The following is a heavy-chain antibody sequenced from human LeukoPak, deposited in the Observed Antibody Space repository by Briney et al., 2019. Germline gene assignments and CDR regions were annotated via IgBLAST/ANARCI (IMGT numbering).Heavy chain of an antibody. Sequence: PGGSLRLSCAASGFTFSSYEMNWVRQAPGTGLEWVSSISSGSYIYYADSVKGRFTISRDNAKNSLYLQMNSLRVEDTAVYYCARGWSPVRGFNYFDFWGQGTLVTVSS. CDR3: ARGWSPVRGFNYFDF. CDR2: ISSGSYI. J-gene: IGHJ4*02. D-gene: IGHD3-10*01. V-gene: IGHV3-21*06. CDR1: GFTFSSYE.